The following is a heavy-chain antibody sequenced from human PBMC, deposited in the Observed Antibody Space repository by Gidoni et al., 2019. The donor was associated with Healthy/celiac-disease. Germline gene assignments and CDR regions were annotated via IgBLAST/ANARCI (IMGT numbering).Heavy chain of an antibody. D-gene: IGHD3-16*01. Sequence: EVQLVESGGGWVQPGRSLRLSCAASGFTCDDDAMHWVRQAPGKGRGWVSGICWNSGSIGYADSVKGRFTISRDNAKNSLYLQMNSLRAEDTALYYCAKDIGDWPSYSMDVWGQGTTVTVSS. CDR3: AKDIGDWPSYSMDV. CDR2: ICWNSGSI. J-gene: IGHJ6*02. V-gene: IGHV3-9*01. CDR1: GFTCDDDA.